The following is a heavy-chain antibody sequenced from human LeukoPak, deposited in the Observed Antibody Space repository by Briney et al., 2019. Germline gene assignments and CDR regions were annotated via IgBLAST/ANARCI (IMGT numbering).Heavy chain of an antibody. CDR2: IKQDGSEK. CDR3: ARAAGSGSYYNAYHYYYYMDV. D-gene: IGHD3-10*01. Sequence: GGSLRLSCAASGFTFSSYWMSWVRQAPGKGLEWVANIKQDGSEKYYVDSVKGRFTISRDNAKNSLYLQMNSLRAEDTAVYYCARAAGSGSYYNAYHYYYYMDVWGKGTTVTVSS. J-gene: IGHJ6*03. CDR1: GFTFSSYW. V-gene: IGHV3-7*01.